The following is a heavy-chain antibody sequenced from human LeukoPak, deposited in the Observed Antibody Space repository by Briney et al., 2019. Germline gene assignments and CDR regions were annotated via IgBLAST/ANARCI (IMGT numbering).Heavy chain of an antibody. V-gene: IGHV3-23*01. CDR3: AKASITMIVGYYYGMDV. CDR1: GFTFSSYA. J-gene: IGHJ6*02. CDR2: ISGSGGST. D-gene: IGHD3-22*01. Sequence: GGSLRLSCAASGFTFSSYAMSWVRQAPGKGLEWVSAISGSGGSTYYADSVKGRFTTSRDNSKNTLYLQMNSLRAEDTAVYYCAKASITMIVGYYYGMDVWGQGTTVTVSS.